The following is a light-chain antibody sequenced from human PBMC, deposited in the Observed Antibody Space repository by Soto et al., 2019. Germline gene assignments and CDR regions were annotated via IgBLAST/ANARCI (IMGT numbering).Light chain of an antibody. CDR3: QQYNSYST. V-gene: IGKV1-5*03. CDR1: QSISSW. Sequence: DIQMTQSPSTLSASVGDRVTITCRASQSISSWLAWYQQKPGKAPKLLICKASSLESGVPSRFSGSGSGTEFTLTISSLQPDDFATYYCQQYNSYSTFGQGTKVDIK. CDR2: KAS. J-gene: IGKJ1*01.